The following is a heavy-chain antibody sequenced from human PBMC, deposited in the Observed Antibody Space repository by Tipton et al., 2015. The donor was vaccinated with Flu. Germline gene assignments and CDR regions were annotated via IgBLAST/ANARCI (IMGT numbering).Heavy chain of an antibody. J-gene: IGHJ4*02. D-gene: IGHD3-10*01. V-gene: IGHV3-NL1*01. CDR3: AKEYGLGGVDY. CDR1: GFTFSSYS. Sequence: SLRLSCAASGFTFSSYSMNWVRQAPGKGLEWVSVIYSGGSKYYADSVKGRFTISRDNSKNTLYLQMNSLRAEDTAVYYCAKEYGLGGVDYWGQGTLVTVSS. CDR2: IYSGGSK.